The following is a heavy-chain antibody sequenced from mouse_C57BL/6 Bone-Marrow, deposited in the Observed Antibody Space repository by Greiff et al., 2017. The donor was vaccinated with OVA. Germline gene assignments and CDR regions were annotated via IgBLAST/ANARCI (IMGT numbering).Heavy chain of an antibody. CDR3: AIYYGAMDY. Sequence: QVQLQQSGPELVKPGASVKISCKASGYAFSSSWMNWVKQRPGKGLEWIGRIYPGDGDTTYNGKFKGKATLTADESSSTAYMQLSSLTSEDSAVYFCAIYYGAMDYWGQGTSVTVSS. CDR2: IYPGDGDT. D-gene: IGHD2-1*01. CDR1: GYAFSSSW. J-gene: IGHJ4*01. V-gene: IGHV1-82*01.